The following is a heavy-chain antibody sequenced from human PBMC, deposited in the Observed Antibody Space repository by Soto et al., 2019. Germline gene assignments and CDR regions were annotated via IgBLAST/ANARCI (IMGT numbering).Heavy chain of an antibody. CDR1: GGSISSGDYY. CDR3: AREGDILTGTPLDY. CDR2: IYYSGST. D-gene: IGHD3-9*01. V-gene: IGHV4-30-4*01. J-gene: IGHJ4*02. Sequence: PSETLSLTCTVSGGSISSGDYYWSWIRQPPGKGLEWIGYIYYSGSTYYNPSLKSRVTISVDTSKNQFSLKLSSVTAADTAVYYCAREGDILTGTPLDYWGQGXLVTVSS.